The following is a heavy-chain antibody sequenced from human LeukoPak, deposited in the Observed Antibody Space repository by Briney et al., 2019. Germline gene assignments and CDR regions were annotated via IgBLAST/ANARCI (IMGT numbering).Heavy chain of an antibody. V-gene: IGHV4-38-2*01. D-gene: IGHD3-22*01. CDR1: GYSISSGYY. CDR2: IYHSGST. CDR3: ARHLIDSSGYYNPFDY. J-gene: IGHJ4*02. Sequence: PSETLSLTCAVSGYSISSGYYWGWIRQPPGKGLEWIGMIYHSGSTYYNPSLKSRVTISVDTSKNQFSLKLSSVTAADTSVYYCARHLIDSSGYYNPFDYWGQGTLVTVSS.